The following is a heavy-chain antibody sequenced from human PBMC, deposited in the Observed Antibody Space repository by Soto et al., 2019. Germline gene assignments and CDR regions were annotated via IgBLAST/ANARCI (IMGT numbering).Heavy chain of an antibody. CDR3: ARDEDNDRRNCYMDV. CDR1: GFTFSDYY. V-gene: IGHV3-11*01. D-gene: IGHD2-15*01. J-gene: IGHJ6*03. CDR2: ISSSGSTI. Sequence: QVQLVESGGGLVKPGGSLRLSCAASGFTFSDYYMSWIRQAPGKGLEWVSYISSSGSTIYYADSVKGRFTISRDNAKNALYQQMNSLRAEDTAVYYCARDEDNDRRNCYMDVWGKGTTVTVSS.